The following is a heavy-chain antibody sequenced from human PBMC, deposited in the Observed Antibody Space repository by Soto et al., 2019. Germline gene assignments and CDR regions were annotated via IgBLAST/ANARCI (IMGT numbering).Heavy chain of an antibody. J-gene: IGHJ6*02. V-gene: IGHV1-3*02. CDR2: SNAGNGNT. D-gene: IGHD6-6*01. CDR1: GYTFTSYA. CDR3: ALERIAVRLGQYYYYGMDV. Sequence: ASVKVSCKASGYTFTSYAMHWVRQAPGQRLEWMGWSNAGNGNTKYSQEFQGRVTITRDTSASTAYMELSSLRSEDMAVYYCALERIAVRLGQYYYYGMDVWGQGTTVTVSS.